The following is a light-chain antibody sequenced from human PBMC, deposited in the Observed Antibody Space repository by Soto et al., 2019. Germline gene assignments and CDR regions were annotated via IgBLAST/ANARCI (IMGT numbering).Light chain of an antibody. J-gene: IGLJ7*01. Sequence: NFMLTQPHSVSESPGKTVTISCTRSSGSIASNYVQWYQQRPGSAPTTVIYEDNQRPSGVPDRFSGSIDSSSNSASLTISGLKTEDEADYYCQSYDSSKQHAVFGGGTQLTVL. CDR1: SGSIASNY. V-gene: IGLV6-57*04. CDR3: QSYDSSKQHAV. CDR2: EDN.